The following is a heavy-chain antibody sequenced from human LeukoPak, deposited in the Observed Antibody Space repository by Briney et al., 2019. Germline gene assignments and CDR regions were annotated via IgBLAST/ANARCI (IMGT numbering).Heavy chain of an antibody. Sequence: SQTLSLTCTVSGGSISSGDYYWSWIRQPPGKGLGWIGYIYYSGSTYYNPSLKSRVTISVDTSKNQFSLKLSSVTAADTAVYYCARVERVGAELFDYWGQGTLVTVSS. J-gene: IGHJ4*02. D-gene: IGHD1-26*01. CDR2: IYYSGST. V-gene: IGHV4-30-4*01. CDR1: GGSISSGDYY. CDR3: ARVERVGAELFDY.